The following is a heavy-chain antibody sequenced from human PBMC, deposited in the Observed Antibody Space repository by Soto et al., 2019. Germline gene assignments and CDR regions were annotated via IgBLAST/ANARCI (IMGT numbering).Heavy chain of an antibody. CDR1: GYTFTSYA. D-gene: IGHD2-15*01. J-gene: IGHJ4*02. V-gene: IGHV1-3*01. CDR3: ARGPGGPDGPGDY. Sequence: VQLVQSGAEVKKPGASVKVSCMASGYTFTSYAMHWARQAPGQRLEWMGWINAGNGNTKYSQKFQGRVTITRDTSASTAYMELSSLRSEDTAVYYCARGPGGPDGPGDYWGQGTLVTVSS. CDR2: INAGNGNT.